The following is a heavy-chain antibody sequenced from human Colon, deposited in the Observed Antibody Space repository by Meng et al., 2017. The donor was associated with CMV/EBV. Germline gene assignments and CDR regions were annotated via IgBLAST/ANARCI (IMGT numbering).Heavy chain of an antibody. V-gene: IGHV3-7*04. Sequence: LGGSGGGLVQPGGSLRLSCVVSGITMSNSWMSWVRQAPAKGLEWVANIKGDGSEIQYVDSVKGRFTVSRDNTKNSLYLQMNILKTEDTAVYYCVRGSSSFWGQGTLVTVSS. J-gene: IGHJ4*02. CDR3: VRGSSSF. CDR1: GITMSNSW. D-gene: IGHD6-13*01. CDR2: IKGDGSEI.